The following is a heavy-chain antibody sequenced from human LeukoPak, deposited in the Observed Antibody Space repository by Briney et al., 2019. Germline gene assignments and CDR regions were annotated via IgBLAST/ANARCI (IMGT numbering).Heavy chain of an antibody. CDR1: GYTFTSYG. D-gene: IGHD2-15*01. J-gene: IGHJ5*02. CDR3: AREGPRYCSGGSCIRPNWFDP. CDR2: ISAYNGNT. V-gene: IGHV1-18*04. Sequence: GASVKVSCNASGYTFTSYGISWERQAHGQGLEWMGWISAYNGNTNYAQKLQGRVTMTTDTSTSTAYMELRSLGSDDTAVYYCAREGPRYCSGGSCIRPNWFDPWGQGTLVTVSS.